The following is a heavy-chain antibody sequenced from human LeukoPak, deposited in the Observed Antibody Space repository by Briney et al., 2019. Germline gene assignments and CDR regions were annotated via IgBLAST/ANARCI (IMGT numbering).Heavy chain of an antibody. CDR3: ARGPPNWGFDY. V-gene: IGHV1-8*01. J-gene: IGHJ4*02. CDR1: GFTFTSYD. D-gene: IGHD7-27*01. Sequence: ASVKVSCKASGFTFTSYDIYWVRQATGQGLEWMGWMSPNSGNTGYAQKFQGRVTMTRNTSISTAYVELSSLRSEDTAVYYCARGPPNWGFDYWGQGTLVTVSS. CDR2: MSPNSGNT.